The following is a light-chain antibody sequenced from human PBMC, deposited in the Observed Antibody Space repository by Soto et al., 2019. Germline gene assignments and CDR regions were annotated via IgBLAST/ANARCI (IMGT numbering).Light chain of an antibody. J-gene: IGKJ4*01. CDR3: QQYASSPLT. Sequence: EIVLTQSPGTLSVSPGERATLSCRASQSVGRNFLAWYQQKPGQAPRLLIYGASTRASGIPDRFSGSGSGTDFTLTISRLEPEDFAVYYCQQYASSPLTFGGGTKVEPK. CDR1: QSVGRNF. V-gene: IGKV3-20*01. CDR2: GAS.